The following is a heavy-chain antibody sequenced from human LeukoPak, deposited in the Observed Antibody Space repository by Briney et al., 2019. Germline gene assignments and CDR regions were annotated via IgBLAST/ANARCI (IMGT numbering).Heavy chain of an antibody. CDR2: INPNSGGT. CDR3: ARARFARGYSSGWYFGGGVNWFDP. V-gene: IGHV1-2*04. D-gene: IGHD6-19*01. Sequence: ASVKVSCKASGYTFTGYYMHWVRQAPGQGLEWMGWINPNSGGTNYAQKFQGWVTMTRDTSISTAYMELSRLRSDDTAVYYCARARFARGYSSGWYFGGGVNWFDPWGQGTLVTVSS. CDR1: GYTFTGYY. J-gene: IGHJ5*02.